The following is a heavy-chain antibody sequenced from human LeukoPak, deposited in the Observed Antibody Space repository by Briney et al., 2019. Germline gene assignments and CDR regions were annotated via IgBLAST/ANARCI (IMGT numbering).Heavy chain of an antibody. CDR2: FDPEDGET. CDR1: GYTLTELS. V-gene: IGHV1-24*01. D-gene: IGHD4-17*01. CDR3: ATGAYGRRYFDY. Sequence: APVKVSCKVSGYTLTELSIHWVRQAPGKGLEWMGGFDPEDGETIYAQKFQGRVTMTEDTSTDTAYMELSSLRSEDTAVYYCATGAYGRRYFDYWGQGTLVTVSS. J-gene: IGHJ4*02.